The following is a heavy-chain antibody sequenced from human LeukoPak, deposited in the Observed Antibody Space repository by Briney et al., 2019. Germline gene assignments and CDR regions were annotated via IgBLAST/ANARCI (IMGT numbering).Heavy chain of an antibody. Sequence: SETLSLTCAVYGGSFSGYYWSWIRQPPGKGLEWIGEINHSGSTNYNPSLKSRVTISVDTSKNQFSLKLSSVTAADTAVYYCARVRGYDSSGYYAPCDYWGQGTLVTVSS. J-gene: IGHJ4*02. CDR2: INHSGST. V-gene: IGHV4-34*01. CDR1: GGSFSGYY. D-gene: IGHD3-22*01. CDR3: ARVRGYDSSGYYAPCDY.